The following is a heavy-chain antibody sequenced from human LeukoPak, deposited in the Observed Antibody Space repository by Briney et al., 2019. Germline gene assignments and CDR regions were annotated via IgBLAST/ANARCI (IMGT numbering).Heavy chain of an antibody. CDR1: GFTFSSYA. CDR3: ENWVNFGGVYTRWGVFDI. J-gene: IGHJ3*02. V-gene: IGHV3-23*01. D-gene: IGHD3-16*01. CDR2: ISGSGGST. Sequence: GGSLRLSCAASGFTFSSYAMSWVRQAPGKGLEWVSAISGSGGSTYYADSVKGRFTISRDNSKNTLYLQMNSLRAEDTAVYYCENWVNFGGVYTRWGVFDIGAKGTRPPVS.